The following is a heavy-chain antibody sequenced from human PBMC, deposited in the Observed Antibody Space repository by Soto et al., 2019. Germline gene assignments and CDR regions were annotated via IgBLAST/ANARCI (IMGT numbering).Heavy chain of an antibody. CDR1: GGTFSSYA. D-gene: IGHD2-21*02. V-gene: IGHV1-69*13. Sequence: SVKVSCKASGGTFSSYAISWVRQAPGQGLEWMGGIIPIFGTANYAQKFQGRVTITADESTSTAYMELSSLRSEDTAVYYCARQGKVVTAILRNYYYYYYGMDVWGQGTTVTVYS. CDR3: ARQGKVVTAILRNYYYYYYGMDV. CDR2: IIPIFGTA. J-gene: IGHJ6*02.